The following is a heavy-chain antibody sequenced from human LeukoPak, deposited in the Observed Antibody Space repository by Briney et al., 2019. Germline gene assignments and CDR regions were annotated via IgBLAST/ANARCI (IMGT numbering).Heavy chain of an antibody. J-gene: IGHJ4*02. CDR1: ENRLTQLP. Sequence: ASVTVSCKLSENRLTQLPMHWVRQAPGEGLEWVGGFRPENDVPIYAQKFQGRVPMTTDTSTDTAYMELRSLKSDDTAVYFCATLLDSFWSGHSVPPEDYWGQGTLVTVSS. V-gene: IGHV1-24*01. CDR2: FRPENDVP. D-gene: IGHD3/OR15-3a*01. CDR3: ATLLDSFWSGHSVPPEDY.